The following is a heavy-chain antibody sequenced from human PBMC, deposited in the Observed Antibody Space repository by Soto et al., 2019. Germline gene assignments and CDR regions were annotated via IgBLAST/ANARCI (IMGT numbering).Heavy chain of an antibody. V-gene: IGHV1-69*08. D-gene: IGHD3-22*01. CDR3: AKDRSPYDGSPYYALFDY. Sequence: QVQLLQSGAEVRKPGSSVKVSCKASGGTFNTYTFSWVRQAPGQGLEWMGRIIPMLNVANYAQKFQGRVTITADKSTSTSYMELSNLRSEDTAVYYCAKDRSPYDGSPYYALFDYRGQGTLVTVSS. J-gene: IGHJ4*02. CDR2: IIPMLNVA. CDR1: GGTFNTYT.